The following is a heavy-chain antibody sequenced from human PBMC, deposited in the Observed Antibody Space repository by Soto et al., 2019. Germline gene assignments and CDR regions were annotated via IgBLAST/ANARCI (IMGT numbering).Heavy chain of an antibody. D-gene: IGHD6-6*01. V-gene: IGHV3-23*01. Sequence: GGSLRLSCAASGFTFSSYAMSWVRQAPGKGLEWVSAISGSGGSTYYADSVKGRFTISRDNSKNTLYLQMNSLRAEDTAVYYCAKSDVSGQLASEGDYYYMDVWGKGTTVTVSS. J-gene: IGHJ6*03. CDR1: GFTFSSYA. CDR2: ISGSGGST. CDR3: AKSDVSGQLASEGDYYYMDV.